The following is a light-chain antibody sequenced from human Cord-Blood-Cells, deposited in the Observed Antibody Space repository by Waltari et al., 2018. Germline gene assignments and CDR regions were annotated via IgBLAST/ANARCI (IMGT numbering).Light chain of an antibody. Sequence: QSALTQPRSVSGSPGQSVTISCTGTSSDVGGYNYVSWYQQHPGKAPKLMFYDVSKRPAGFPVRFSGSKSDNTASLTFSGLQAEDEADYSCCSYAGSYTYVFGTGPKVTIL. CDR1: SSDVGGYNY. CDR2: DVS. CDR3: CSYAGSYTYV. J-gene: IGLJ1*01. V-gene: IGLV2-11*01.